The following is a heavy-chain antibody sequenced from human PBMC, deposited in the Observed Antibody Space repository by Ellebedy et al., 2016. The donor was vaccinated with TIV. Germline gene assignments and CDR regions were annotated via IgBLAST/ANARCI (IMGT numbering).Heavy chain of an antibody. D-gene: IGHD2-2*02. CDR1: GGSISSYY. V-gene: IGHV4-59*01. J-gene: IGHJ4*02. CDR2: IYYSGST. CDR3: AGHSLDTHFDY. Sequence: MPSETLSLTCTVSGGSISSYYWSWIRQPPGKGLEWIGYIYYSGSTNYNPSLKSRVTISVDTSKNQFSLKLSSVTAADTAVYYCAGHSLDTHFDYWGQGTLVTVSS.